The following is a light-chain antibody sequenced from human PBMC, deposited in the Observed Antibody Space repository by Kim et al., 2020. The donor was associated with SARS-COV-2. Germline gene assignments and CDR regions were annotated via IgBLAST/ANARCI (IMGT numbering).Light chain of an antibody. J-gene: IGLJ2*01. V-gene: IGLV1-36*01. CDR2: YND. CDR1: SSNIGNNA. CDR3: ATWDDTLKGWV. Sequence: SQRVTISCSGGSSNIGNNAVNWYQQIPGKPPRLLVYYNDVLPSGVSGRFSGSKSGTSASLAISGLQSEDEADYYCATWDDTLKGWVFGGGTQLTVL.